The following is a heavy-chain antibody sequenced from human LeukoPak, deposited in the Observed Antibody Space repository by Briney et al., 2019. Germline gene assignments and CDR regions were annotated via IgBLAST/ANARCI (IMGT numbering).Heavy chain of an antibody. D-gene: IGHD2-15*01. CDR2: ISSSSSYK. CDR1: GFTFSTYI. J-gene: IGHJ4*02. V-gene: IGHV3-21*01. Sequence: PGGSLRLSCAASGFTFSTYIMNWVRQAPGKGLEWVSSISSSSSYKNYADSVKGRITISRDNAKNSLYLQMNSLRAEDTAVYYCARDRGDCSGGSCYSDYFGYWGQGTLVTVSS. CDR3: ARDRGDCSGGSCYSDYFGY.